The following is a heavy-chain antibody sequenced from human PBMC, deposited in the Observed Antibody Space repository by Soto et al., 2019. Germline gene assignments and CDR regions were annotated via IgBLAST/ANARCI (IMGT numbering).Heavy chain of an antibody. CDR1: GVSISSGNW. V-gene: IGHV4-4*02. D-gene: IGHD2-8*01. CDR3: ARLVYDTRLNYMYFYF. Sequence: SETLSLTCAVSGVSISSGNWWTWVRQTPQRGLEYMGEIFHDGTANYYPSFERRVAISVDTSKNQFSLKLTSVTAADTAIYFCARLVYDTRLNYMYFYFWGQGALVTVSA. CDR2: IFHDGTA. J-gene: IGHJ4*02.